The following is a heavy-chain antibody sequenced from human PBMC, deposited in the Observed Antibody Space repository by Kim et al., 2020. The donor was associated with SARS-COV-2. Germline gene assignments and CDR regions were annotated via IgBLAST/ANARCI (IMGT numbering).Heavy chain of an antibody. D-gene: IGHD2-21*02. V-gene: IGHV1-46*01. CDR2: ITPSDGIT. Sequence: ASVKVSCKASGYTFTSNHMHWVRQAPGQGLEWMGMITPSDGITNYAQKFQGSVTMTRDTSTNTVYMELSGLRSEDTAVYYCERDREGDWTFDYWGQGTLVTVSS. J-gene: IGHJ4*02. CDR1: GYTFTSNH. CDR3: ERDREGDWTFDY.